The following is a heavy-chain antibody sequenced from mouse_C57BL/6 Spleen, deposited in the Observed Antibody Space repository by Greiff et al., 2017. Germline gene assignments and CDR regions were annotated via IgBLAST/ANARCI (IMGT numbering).Heavy chain of an antibody. CDR2: IDPENGDT. D-gene: IGHD2-5*01. CDR3: TAYSNYVAWFAY. CDR1: GFNIKDDY. V-gene: IGHV14-4*01. J-gene: IGHJ3*01. Sequence: VQLQQSGAELVRPGASVKLSCTASGFNIKDDYMHWVKQRPEQGLEWIGWIDPENGDTEYASKFKGKATLTADTSSNTTYLHLSSLTSKDAAVYYCTAYSNYVAWFAYWGQGTLVTVSA.